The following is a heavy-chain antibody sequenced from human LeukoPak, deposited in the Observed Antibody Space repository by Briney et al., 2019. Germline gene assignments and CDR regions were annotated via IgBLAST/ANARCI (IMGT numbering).Heavy chain of an antibody. D-gene: IGHD5-18*01. J-gene: IGHJ4*02. Sequence: AGGSLRLSCAASGFTFSSYGMHWVRQAPGKGLEWVAVISYDGSNKYYADSVKGRFTISRDNSKNTLYLQMNSLRAEDTAVYYCAKDPRGYSYGGIDYWGQGTLVTVSS. CDR1: GFTFSSYG. CDR2: ISYDGSNK. V-gene: IGHV3-30*18. CDR3: AKDPRGYSYGGIDY.